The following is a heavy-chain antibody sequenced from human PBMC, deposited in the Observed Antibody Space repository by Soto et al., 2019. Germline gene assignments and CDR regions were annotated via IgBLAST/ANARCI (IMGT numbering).Heavy chain of an antibody. Sequence: QVQLQESGPGLVKPSQTLSLTCTVSGGSISSGGYYWSWIRQHPGKGLEWIGYIYYSGSTYYNPSLKSRVTMSVDTSENQFSLGPSYVTAADTAVYYCARKDSGYGGDMDVWGQGTTVTVSS. CDR3: ARKDSGYGGDMDV. CDR1: GGSISSGGYY. V-gene: IGHV4-31*03. D-gene: IGHD5-12*01. CDR2: IYYSGST. J-gene: IGHJ6*02.